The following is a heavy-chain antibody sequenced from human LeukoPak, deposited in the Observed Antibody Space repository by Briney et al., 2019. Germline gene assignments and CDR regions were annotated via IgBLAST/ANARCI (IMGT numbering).Heavy chain of an antibody. J-gene: IGHJ4*02. V-gene: IGHV1-2*02. CDR3: ARDSYYSGYSSGWWGYYFDY. CDR1: GYTFTGYY. D-gene: IGHD6-19*01. Sequence: EASVKVSCKASGYTFTGYYMHWVRQAPGQGLEWMGWINPNSGGTNYAQKFQGRVTMTRDTSISTAYMELSRLRSDDTAVYYCARDSYYSGYSSGWWGYYFDYWGQGTLVTVSS. CDR2: INPNSGGT.